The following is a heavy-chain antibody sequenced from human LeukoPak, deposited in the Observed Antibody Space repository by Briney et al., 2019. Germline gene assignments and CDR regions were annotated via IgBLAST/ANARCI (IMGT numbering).Heavy chain of an antibody. CDR2: IYYSGST. D-gene: IGHD3-9*01. Sequence: SETLSLTCTVSGGSISSSSYYWGWIRQPPGKGLEWIGSIYYSGSTYYTPSLKSRVTISVDTSKNQFSLKLNSVTAADTAVYYCARIDILTGSADYWGQGTLVTVSS. J-gene: IGHJ4*02. CDR1: GGSISSSSYY. CDR3: ARIDILTGSADY. V-gene: IGHV4-39*07.